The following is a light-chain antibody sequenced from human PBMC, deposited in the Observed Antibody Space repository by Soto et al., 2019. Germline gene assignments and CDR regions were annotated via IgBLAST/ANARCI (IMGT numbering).Light chain of an antibody. CDR1: SPNIGAGYA. Sequence: QSALTQPPSVSGAPGQRVTISCTGSSPNIGAGYAVHWYQQLPGTAPKLLIYGNSNRPSGVPDRFSGSKSGTSASLAITGLQAEDEADYYCQSYDSSLSGFVFGTGTKVTVL. CDR3: QSYDSSLSGFV. V-gene: IGLV1-40*01. CDR2: GNS. J-gene: IGLJ1*01.